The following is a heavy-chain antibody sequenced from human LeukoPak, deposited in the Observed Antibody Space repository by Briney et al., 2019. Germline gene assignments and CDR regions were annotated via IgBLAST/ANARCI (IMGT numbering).Heavy chain of an antibody. V-gene: IGHV3-7*01. CDR3: ARDIESNYDFWSGYEPSGFDI. J-gene: IGHJ3*02. Sequence: GGSLRLSCAASGFTFSSYWMSWVRQAPGKGLEWVANIKQDGSEKYYVDSVKGRFTISRDNAKNSLYLQMNSLRAEDTAVYYCARDIESNYDFWSGYEPSGFDIWGQGTMVTVSS. D-gene: IGHD3-3*01. CDR1: GFTFSSYW. CDR2: IKQDGSEK.